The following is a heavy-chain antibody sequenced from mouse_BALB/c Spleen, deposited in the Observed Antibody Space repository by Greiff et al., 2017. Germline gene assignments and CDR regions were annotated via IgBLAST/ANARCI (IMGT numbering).Heavy chain of an antibody. J-gene: IGHJ2*01. CDR3: ARSPYYGSSSGYFDY. V-gene: IGHV1-77*01. CDR2: IYPGSGNT. D-gene: IGHD1-1*01. CDR1: GYTFTDYY. Sequence: QVQLQQSGAELARPGASVKLSCKASGYTFTDYYINWVKQRTGQGLAWIGEIYPGSGNTYYNEKFKGKATLTADKSSSTAYMQLSSLTSEDSAVYFCARSPYYGSSSGYFDYWGQGTTLTVSS.